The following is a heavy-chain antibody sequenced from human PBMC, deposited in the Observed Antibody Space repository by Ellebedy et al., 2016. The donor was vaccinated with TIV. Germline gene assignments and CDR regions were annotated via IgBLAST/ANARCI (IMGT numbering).Heavy chain of an antibody. Sequence: GGSLRLXXSASGFTFSSYAMHWVRQAPGKGLEYVSAISSNGGSTYYADSVKGRFTISRDNSKNTLYLQMSSLRAEDTAVYYCVKGPGYSGSYYYYYGMDVWGQGTTVTVSS. CDR1: GFTFSSYA. CDR2: ISSNGGST. D-gene: IGHD1-26*01. J-gene: IGHJ6*02. V-gene: IGHV3-64D*06. CDR3: VKGPGYSGSYYYYYGMDV.